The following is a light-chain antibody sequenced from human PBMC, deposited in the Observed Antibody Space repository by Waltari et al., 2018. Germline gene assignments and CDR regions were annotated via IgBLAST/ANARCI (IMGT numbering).Light chain of an antibody. CDR2: AAS. V-gene: IGKV3-15*01. CDR1: QDLTIN. Sequence: EILMTQSPASLSVSPGEKATLSCRASQDLTINLAWYHQKPGQPPRLLLTAASVRAVGGADRFSGSGSWTEFTLTIASPQSEDSGVYFCQQYHRGPPYTFGQGTRLEIK. CDR3: QQYHRGPPYT. J-gene: IGKJ2*01.